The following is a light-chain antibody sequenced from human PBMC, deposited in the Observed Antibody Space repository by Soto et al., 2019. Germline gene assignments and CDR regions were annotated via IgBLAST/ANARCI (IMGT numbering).Light chain of an antibody. CDR2: AAS. V-gene: IGKV1-39*01. CDR3: QQSYSTPRT. CDR1: QSISSY. Sequence: DLQMTQSPSSLSASVGDGVTITCRASQSISSYLNWYQQKPGKAPKLLIYAASSLQSGVPSRFSGSGSGTDFTLTISSLQPEDFATYYCQQSYSTPRTFCQGTKVEIK. J-gene: IGKJ1*01.